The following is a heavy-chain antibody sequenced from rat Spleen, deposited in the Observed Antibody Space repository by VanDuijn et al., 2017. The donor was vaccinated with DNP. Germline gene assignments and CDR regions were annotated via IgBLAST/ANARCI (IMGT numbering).Heavy chain of an antibody. J-gene: IGHJ2*01. CDR2: ISTSGSRT. Sequence: EVKLVESGGGLVQPGRSLKLSCAASGFDFIDYWMGWVRQAPGKGLEWVATISTSGSRTYYRDSVKGRFTISRDNAKSTLYLQMNSLRSEDTATYYCTRDLYPGITYFDYWGQGVMVTVSS. CDR1: GFDFIDYW. D-gene: IGHD1-4*01. CDR3: TRDLYPGITYFDY. V-gene: IGHV5-27*01.